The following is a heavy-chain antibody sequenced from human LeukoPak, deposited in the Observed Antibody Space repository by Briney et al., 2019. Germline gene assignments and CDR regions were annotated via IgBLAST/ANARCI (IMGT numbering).Heavy chain of an antibody. V-gene: IGHV1-58*02. Sequence: SVKVSCKASGFTFTSSAMQWVRQARGQRLEWIGWIVVGSGNTNYAQKFQERVTITRDMSTSTAYMELSSLRSEDTAVYYCAAVVSDDSSGYYYALDAFDIWGQGTMVTVSS. CDR2: IVVGSGNT. CDR1: GFTFTSSA. J-gene: IGHJ3*02. D-gene: IGHD3-22*01. CDR3: AAVVSDDSSGYYYALDAFDI.